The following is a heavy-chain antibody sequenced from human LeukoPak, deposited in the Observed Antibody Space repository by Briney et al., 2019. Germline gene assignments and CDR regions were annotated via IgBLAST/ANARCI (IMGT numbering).Heavy chain of an antibody. J-gene: IGHJ3*02. V-gene: IGHV3-30*02. Sequence: GGSLRLSCAASGFTFSSYGMHWVRQAPGKGLEWVAFIRYDGSNKYYTDSVKGRFTVSRDNSKNTLDVQMNSLRAEDTAVYYCAKGGGSKLKDAFDIWGQGTVVTVSA. CDR2: IRYDGSNK. D-gene: IGHD5-12*01. CDR3: AKGGGSKLKDAFDI. CDR1: GFTFSSYG.